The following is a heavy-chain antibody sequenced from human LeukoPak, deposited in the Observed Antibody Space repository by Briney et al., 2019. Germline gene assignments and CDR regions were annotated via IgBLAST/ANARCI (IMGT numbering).Heavy chain of an antibody. Sequence: GGSLRLSCAASGFTFSNAWMSWVRQAPGKGLEWVSSISSSSSYIYYADSVKGRFIISRDNAKSSLYLQMNSLRAEDTAVYYCASGNIAAAGTYWGQGTLVTVSS. V-gene: IGHV3-21*01. J-gene: IGHJ4*02. CDR2: ISSSSSYI. CDR3: ASGNIAAAGTY. D-gene: IGHD6-13*01. CDR1: GFTFSNAW.